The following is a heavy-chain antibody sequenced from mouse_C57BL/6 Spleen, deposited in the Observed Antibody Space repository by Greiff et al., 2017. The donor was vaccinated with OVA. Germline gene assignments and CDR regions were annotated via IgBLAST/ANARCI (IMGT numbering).Heavy chain of an antibody. J-gene: IGHJ3*01. CDR2: INPSTGGT. Sequence: VQLQQSGPELVKPGASVKISCKASGYSFTGYYMNWVKQSPEKSLEWIGEINPSTGGTTYNQKFKAKATLTVDKSSSTAYMQLKSLTSEDSAVYYGARGYYGSSPWFAYWGQGTLVTVSA. CDR1: GYSFTGYY. D-gene: IGHD1-1*01. V-gene: IGHV1-42*01. CDR3: ARGYYGSSPWFAY.